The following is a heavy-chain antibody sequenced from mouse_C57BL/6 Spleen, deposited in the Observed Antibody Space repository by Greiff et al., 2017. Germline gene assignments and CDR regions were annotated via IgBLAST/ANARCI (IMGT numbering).Heavy chain of an antibody. J-gene: IGHJ4*01. CDR2: ISSGGSYT. CDR1: GFTFSSYG. D-gene: IGHD2-5*01. CDR3: ARDSNPYAMDY. Sequence: EVMLVESGGDLVKPGGSLKLSCAASGFTFSSYGMSWVRQTPDKRLEWVATISSGGSYTYYPDSVKGRFTISRDNAKNTLYLQMSSLKSEDTAMYYCARDSNPYAMDYWGQGTSVTVSS. V-gene: IGHV5-6*01.